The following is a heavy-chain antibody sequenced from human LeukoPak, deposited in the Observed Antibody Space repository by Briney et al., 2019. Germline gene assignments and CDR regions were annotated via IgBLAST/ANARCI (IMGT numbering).Heavy chain of an antibody. CDR3: ARGSGRSLAAFDI. CDR1: EFTFSSYS. J-gene: IGHJ3*02. V-gene: IGHV3-48*01. Sequence: GGSLRLSCAASEFTFSSYSMNWVRQAPGKGLEWVSYISSSSSTIYYAASVKGRFTISRDNAKKSLYLQMNSLRVEDTAVYYCARGSGRSLAAFDIWGQGTMVTVS. D-gene: IGHD1-26*01. CDR2: ISSSSSTI.